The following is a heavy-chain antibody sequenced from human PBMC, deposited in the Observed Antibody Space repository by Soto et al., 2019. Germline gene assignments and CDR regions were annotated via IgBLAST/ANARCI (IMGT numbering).Heavy chain of an antibody. V-gene: IGHV1-69*01. CDR1: GGTLSSYP. CDR3: ARVGHITNYGMAV. J-gene: IGHJ6*02. Sequence: QVQLMQSGAEVKKPGSSVKVSCEASGGTLSSYPINWVRQAPGQGLEWMGGIIPFFGTSNYAQKFQGRVTITADDSTSTAYMELRSLRSEDTAVYYCARVGHITNYGMAVWGQGTKVTVSS. D-gene: IGHD1-26*01. CDR2: IIPFFGTS.